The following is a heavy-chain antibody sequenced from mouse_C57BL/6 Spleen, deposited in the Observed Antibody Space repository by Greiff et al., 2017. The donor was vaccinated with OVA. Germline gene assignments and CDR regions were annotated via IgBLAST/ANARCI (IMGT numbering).Heavy chain of an antibody. V-gene: IGHV10-1*01. CDR2: IRSKSNNYAT. J-gene: IGHJ2*01. Sequence: EVQLVESGGGLVQPKGSLKLSCAASGFSFNTYAMNWVRQAPGKGLEWVARIRSKSNNYATYYADSVKDRFTISRDDSESMLYLQMNNLKTEDTAMYYCVTAQATGGYFDYWGKGTTLTVSS. CDR1: GFSFNTYA. D-gene: IGHD3-2*02. CDR3: VTAQATGGYFDY.